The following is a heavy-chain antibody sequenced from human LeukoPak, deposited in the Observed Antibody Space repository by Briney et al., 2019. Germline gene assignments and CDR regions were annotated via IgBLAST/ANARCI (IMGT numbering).Heavy chain of an antibody. CDR3: ARVSGYDSSYIDI. CDR2: ISGHNGDT. V-gene: IGHV1-18*01. CDR1: GYTFTSHG. D-gene: IGHD3-22*01. Sequence: GASVKVSCKSSGYTFTSHGISWVRRAPGQGLEWMGWISGHNGDTTYAQKFAGRDTMTIDRSTSSAHMEMRSLRSDDTAVYHCARVSGYDSSYIDIWGPGTMVTVSS. J-gene: IGHJ3*02.